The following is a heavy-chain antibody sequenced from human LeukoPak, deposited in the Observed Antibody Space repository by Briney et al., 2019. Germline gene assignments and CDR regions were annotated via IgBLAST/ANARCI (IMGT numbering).Heavy chain of an antibody. J-gene: IGHJ4*02. CDR2: INAGNGNT. CDR1: GYIFTSYA. Sequence: VASVTVSCKASGYIFTSYAMHWVRQAPGQRLEWMGWINAGNGNTKYSQEFQGRVTITRDTSASTAYMELSSLRSEDMAVYYCAREDSSGDGFDYWGQGTLVTVSS. CDR3: AREDSSGDGFDY. V-gene: IGHV1-3*03. D-gene: IGHD3-22*01.